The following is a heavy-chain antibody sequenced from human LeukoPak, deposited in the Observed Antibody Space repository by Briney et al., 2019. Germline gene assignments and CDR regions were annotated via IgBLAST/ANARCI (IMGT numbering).Heavy chain of an antibody. CDR3: AKDISTRFSFYGMDV. V-gene: IGHV3-43*02. CDR2: ISADGART. J-gene: IGHJ6*02. D-gene: IGHD2/OR15-2a*01. CDR1: GFTFNDYA. Sequence: GGSLRLSCAASGFTFNDYAMHWVRQLPGKGLEWVPLISADGARTYYADSVKGRFTISRDKTKNSLSLQVTSLRAEDTAMYYCAKDISTRFSFYGMDVWGQGTAVTVSS.